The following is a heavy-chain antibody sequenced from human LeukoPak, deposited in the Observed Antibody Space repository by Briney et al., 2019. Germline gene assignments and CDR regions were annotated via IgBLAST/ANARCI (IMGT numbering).Heavy chain of an antibody. J-gene: IGHJ1*01. Sequence: PSETPSLTCSVSGVSISSYYWSWIRQPAGKGLEWIGRIYNSGSTNYNPSLKSRVTMSVDTSKNQFSLKLSSVTAADTAVYYCARAVAVAGEYFQHWGQGTLVTVSS. CDR1: GVSISSYY. D-gene: IGHD6-19*01. CDR2: IYNSGST. V-gene: IGHV4-4*07. CDR3: ARAVAVAGEYFQH.